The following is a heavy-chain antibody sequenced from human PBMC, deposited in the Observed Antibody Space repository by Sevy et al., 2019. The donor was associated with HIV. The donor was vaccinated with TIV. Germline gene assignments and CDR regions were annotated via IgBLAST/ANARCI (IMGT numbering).Heavy chain of an antibody. D-gene: IGHD3-3*01. J-gene: IGHJ6*02. V-gene: IGHV1-69*13. Sequence: ASVKVSCKASGGTFSSYAISWVRQAPGQGLEWMGGIIPIFGTANYAQKFQGRVTITADESTSTAYMELSSLRSEDTAVYYCAGPDYDFWSGYRHYGMDVWGQGTTVTVSS. CDR2: IIPIFGTA. CDR1: GGTFSSYA. CDR3: AGPDYDFWSGYRHYGMDV.